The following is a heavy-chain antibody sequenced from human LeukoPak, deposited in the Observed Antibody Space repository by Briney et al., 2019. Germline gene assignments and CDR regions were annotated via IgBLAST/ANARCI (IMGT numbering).Heavy chain of an antibody. CDR1: EFTFGAYA. J-gene: IGHJ4*02. CDR3: ARLAAAGHSDY. Sequence: GGSLRLSCSASEFTFGAYAMLWVRQAPGKGLEYVSAISSNGRDTYYAASVRGRFSISRVNSNNTLYLQMSSLRPEDTAMYYCARLAAAGHSDYWGQGSLVAVSS. V-gene: IGHV3-64D*06. D-gene: IGHD6-13*01. CDR2: ISSNGRDT.